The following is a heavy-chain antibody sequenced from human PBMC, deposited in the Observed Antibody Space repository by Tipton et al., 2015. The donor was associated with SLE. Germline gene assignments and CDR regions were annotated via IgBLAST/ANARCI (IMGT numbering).Heavy chain of an antibody. V-gene: IGHV4-59*11. Sequence: TLSLTCTVSGGSISSHYWSWIRQPPGKGLEWIGYIYYSGSTNYNPSLKSRVTISVDTSKNQFSLKLSSVTAADTAVYYCARDSGRRIYGDYGEGWFDPWGQGTPVTVSS. D-gene: IGHD4-17*01. CDR3: ARDSGRRIYGDYGEGWFDP. CDR2: IYYSGST. CDR1: GGSISSHY. J-gene: IGHJ5*02.